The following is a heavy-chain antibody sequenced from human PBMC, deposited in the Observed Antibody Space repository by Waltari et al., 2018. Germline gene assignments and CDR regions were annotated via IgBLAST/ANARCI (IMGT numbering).Heavy chain of an antibody. Sequence: QVQLVQSGAEVKKTGSSVKVSCKASGGTFSSYAISWVRQAPGQGLEWMGWIIPIVGIANYPQKFQGRVTITADKATSTAYMELSRLRSEDTAVYYCARMVAASADAFDIWGQGTMVTVSS. D-gene: IGHD2-15*01. CDR1: GGTFSSYA. CDR2: IIPIVGIA. V-gene: IGHV1-69*10. J-gene: IGHJ3*02. CDR3: ARMVAASADAFDI.